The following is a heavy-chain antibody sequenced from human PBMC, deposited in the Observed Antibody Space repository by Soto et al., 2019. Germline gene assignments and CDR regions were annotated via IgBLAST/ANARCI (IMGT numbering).Heavy chain of an antibody. D-gene: IGHD4-17*01. J-gene: IGHJ3*02. V-gene: IGHV1-69*02. CDR3: ARHDHGDYTVPAHAFDI. CDR2: TIPILGIA. Sequence: SLKVSCKSSGVTFSSYTISCVRHTPGQGLEWMGRTIPILGIANYAQKFQGRVTITADKSKNQFSLKLSSVTAADTAVYYCARHDHGDYTVPAHAFDIWGQGTMVTVSS. CDR1: GVTFSSYT.